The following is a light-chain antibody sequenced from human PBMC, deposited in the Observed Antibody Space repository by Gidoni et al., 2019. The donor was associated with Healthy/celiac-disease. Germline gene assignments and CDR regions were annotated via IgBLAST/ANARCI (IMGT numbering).Light chain of an antibody. Sequence: DIVMTQSPDSLAVSLGERATINCKSSQSVLYSSNNQNYLAWYQKKPGQPPKLLIYWASTRESGLTDRFSRSGSGTHFSLPIRRLQAEDVAFYHSPQYYRTLAITFGQGTRLEIK. J-gene: IGKJ5*01. CDR3: PQYYRTLAIT. CDR2: WAS. CDR1: QSVLYSSNNQNY. V-gene: IGKV4-1*01.